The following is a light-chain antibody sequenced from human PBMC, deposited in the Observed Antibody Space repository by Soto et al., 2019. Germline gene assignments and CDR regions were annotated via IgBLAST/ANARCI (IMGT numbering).Light chain of an antibody. CDR1: SSNIGAGYD. J-gene: IGLJ1*01. CDR3: QSYDSSLSGYV. V-gene: IGLV1-40*01. CDR2: GNS. Sequence: QSVLTQPPSVSGAPGQRVTISCTGSSSNIGAGYDVHWCQQLPGIAPKLLIYGNSNRPSGVPDRFSGSKSGTSASLAITGLQAEDEADYYCQSYDSSLSGYVFGTGTKVTVL.